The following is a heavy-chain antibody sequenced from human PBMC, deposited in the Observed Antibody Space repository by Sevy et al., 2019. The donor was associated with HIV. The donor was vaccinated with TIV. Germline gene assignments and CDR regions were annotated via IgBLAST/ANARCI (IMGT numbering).Heavy chain of an antibody. CDR1: GFTFSTYW. D-gene: IGHD2-2*02. V-gene: IGHV3-74*01. CDR3: ARLRYCSSTRCYTYYGADAFDI. Sequence: GGSLRLSCAASGFTFSTYWMHWVRQAPGRGLVWVSRINSDGSSTSYADSVKGRFTISRDNAKNTLYLQMNSLRAEDTAVYYCARLRYCSSTRCYTYYGADAFDIWGQRTMVTVSS. CDR2: INSDGSST. J-gene: IGHJ3*02.